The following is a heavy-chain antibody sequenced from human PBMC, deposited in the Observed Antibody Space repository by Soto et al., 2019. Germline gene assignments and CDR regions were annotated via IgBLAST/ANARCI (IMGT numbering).Heavy chain of an antibody. D-gene: IGHD3-3*01. Sequence: ASVKVSCKASGYTFTDYHIHWVRQAPGQGLEWLARINPNTGDTNSAENFQGRVSVTLDSSTSTAYMELRSLTSDDTAAYYCARDGDFWRAYSPKGGASRLVYWGQGTLVTVSS. CDR2: INPNTGDT. J-gene: IGHJ4*02. V-gene: IGHV1-2*06. CDR3: ARDGDFWRAYSPKGGASRLVY. CDR1: GYTFTDYH.